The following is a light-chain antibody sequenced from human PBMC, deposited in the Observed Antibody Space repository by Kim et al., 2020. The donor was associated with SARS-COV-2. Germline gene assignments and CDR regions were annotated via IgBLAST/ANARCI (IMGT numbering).Light chain of an antibody. CDR1: KLGDKY. J-gene: IGLJ2*01. Sequence: SVSPGQTASIACSGDKLGDKYACWYQQKPGQSPVLVIYQDTKRPSGIPERFSGSNSGNTATLTISGTQAMDEADYYCQAWDSSAVVFGGGTKLTVL. V-gene: IGLV3-1*01. CDR2: QDT. CDR3: QAWDSSAVV.